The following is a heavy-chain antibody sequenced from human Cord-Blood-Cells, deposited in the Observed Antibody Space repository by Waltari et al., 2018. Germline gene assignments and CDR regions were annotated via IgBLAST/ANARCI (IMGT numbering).Heavy chain of an antibody. V-gene: IGHV4-39*01. CDR2: IYYSGST. J-gene: IGHJ4*02. CDR3: ARSRNFDY. Sequence: QLQLQESAPGLVTPSETLSLTCPVPGGSTSRSSHSWGWISQPPGKGLEWIGCIYYSGSTYYNPSLKSRVTISVDTSKNQFSLKLSSVTAADTAVYYCARSRNFDYWGQGTLVTVSS. D-gene: IGHD6-6*01. CDR1: GGSTSRSSHS.